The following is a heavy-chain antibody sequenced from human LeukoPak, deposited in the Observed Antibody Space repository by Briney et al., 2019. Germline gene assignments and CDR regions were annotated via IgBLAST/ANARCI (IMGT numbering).Heavy chain of an antibody. J-gene: IGHJ4*02. CDR2: INHSGST. V-gene: IGHV4-34*01. Sequence: PSETLSLTCAVYGGSFSGYYWSWIRQPPGKGLEWIGEINHSGSTNYNPSLKSRVTISVDTSKNRFSLKLSSVTAADTAVYYCAREAGSCSGGSCYDYYFDYWGQGTLVTVSS. CDR3: AREAGSCSGGSCYDYYFDY. D-gene: IGHD2-15*01. CDR1: GGSFSGYY.